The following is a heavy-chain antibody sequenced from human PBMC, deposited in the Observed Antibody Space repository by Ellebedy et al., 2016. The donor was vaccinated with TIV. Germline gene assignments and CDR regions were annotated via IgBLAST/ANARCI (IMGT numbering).Heavy chain of an antibody. V-gene: IGHV1-69*13. CDR3: ARSDNLQTIDP. Sequence: AASVKVSCKASGGTFSSYAISWVRQAPGQGLEWMGGFIPIFGTANYAQKFQGRVTITADESTSTANMELSSLRSEDTAVYYCARSDNLQTIDPWGQGTLVTVSS. D-gene: IGHD1-1*01. CDR1: GGTFSSYA. J-gene: IGHJ5*02. CDR2: FIPIFGTA.